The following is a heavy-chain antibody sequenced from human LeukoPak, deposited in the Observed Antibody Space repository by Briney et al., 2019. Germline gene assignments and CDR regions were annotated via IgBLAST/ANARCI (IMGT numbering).Heavy chain of an antibody. J-gene: IGHJ5*02. V-gene: IGHV3-30*19. CDR1: GFTFSSYG. CDR2: IWYDGSNK. CDR3: ARGQQWLVRGWFDP. Sequence: GRSLRLSCAASGFTFSSYGMHWVRQAPGKGLEWVAVIWYDGSNKYYADSVKGRFTISRDSSKNTLYLQMNSLRAEDTAVYYCARGQQWLVRGWFDPWGQGTLVTVSS. D-gene: IGHD6-19*01.